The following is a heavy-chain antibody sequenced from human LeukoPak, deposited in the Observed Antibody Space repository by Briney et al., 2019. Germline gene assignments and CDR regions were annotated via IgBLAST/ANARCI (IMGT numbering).Heavy chain of an antibody. CDR2: ISSRSSTI. CDR3: ARDLSSSWYQGDAFDI. J-gene: IGHJ3*02. Sequence: QTGGSLRLSCAASGFTFSSYSMNWVRQAPGKGLAWVSYISSRSSTIYYADSVKGRFTISRDNAKNSLYLQMSSLRAEDTAVYYCARDLSSSWYQGDAFDIWGQGTMVTVSS. D-gene: IGHD6-13*01. V-gene: IGHV3-48*04. CDR1: GFTFSSYS.